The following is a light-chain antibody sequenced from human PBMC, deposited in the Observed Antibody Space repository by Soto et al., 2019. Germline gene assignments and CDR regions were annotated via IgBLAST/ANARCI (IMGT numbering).Light chain of an antibody. CDR1: TSNIESNA. V-gene: IGLV1-44*01. Sequence: QSVLTQPPSTSGTPGQRVAISCSGSTSNIESNAVSWYLHLPGAAPKLLIHTNNLRPSGVPDRFSGSKSGTSASLAIGGLQSEDEADYYCAAWDDSLNGVVFGGGTKLTVL. J-gene: IGLJ2*01. CDR3: AAWDDSLNGVV. CDR2: TNN.